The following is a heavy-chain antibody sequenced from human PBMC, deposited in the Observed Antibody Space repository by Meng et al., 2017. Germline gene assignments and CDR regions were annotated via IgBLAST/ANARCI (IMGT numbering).Heavy chain of an antibody. CDR1: GFTFSSYW. CDR2: IKQDGSEK. V-gene: IGHV3-7*04. CDR3: ARGGQWLVKIGFDY. J-gene: IGHJ4*02. Sequence: GESLKISCAASGFTFSSYWMSWVRQAPGKGLEWVANIKQDGSEKYYVDSVKGRFTISRDNAKNSLYLQMNSLRAEDTAVYYCARGGQWLVKIGFDYWGQGTLVTVS. D-gene: IGHD6-19*01.